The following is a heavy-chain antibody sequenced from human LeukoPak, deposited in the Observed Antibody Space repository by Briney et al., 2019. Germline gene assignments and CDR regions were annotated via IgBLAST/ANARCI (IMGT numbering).Heavy chain of an antibody. CDR2: ISSDGSNK. V-gene: IGHV3-30*04. CDR3: AELGITMIGGV. CDR1: GFTFSSYA. Sequence: GGSLRLSCVASGFTFSSYAMHWVRQAPGKGLEWVAVISSDGSNKHYTDSVKGRFTISRDNAKNSLYLQMNSLRAEDAAVYYCAELGITMIGGVWSKGTTVTISS. J-gene: IGHJ6*04. D-gene: IGHD3-10*02.